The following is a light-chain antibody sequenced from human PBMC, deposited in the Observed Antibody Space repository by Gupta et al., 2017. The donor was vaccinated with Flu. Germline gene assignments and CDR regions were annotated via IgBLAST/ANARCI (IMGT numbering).Light chain of an antibody. J-gene: IGLJ3*02. CDR3: ASWDDSLNGWV. V-gene: IGLV1-44*01. CDR1: NSNIGINT. CDR2: ITD. Sequence: RVTITFTGGNSNIGINTVNWYQQHPGPAPKLLIYITDQRPSAVPDRFSGSKSDASASLAISGLQAEDEADYYCASWDDSLNGWVFGGGTKLTVL.